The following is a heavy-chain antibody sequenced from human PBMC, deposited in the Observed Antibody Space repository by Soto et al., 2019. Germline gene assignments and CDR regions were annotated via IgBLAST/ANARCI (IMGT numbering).Heavy chain of an antibody. CDR2: IYYSGST. CDR3: ARVTTMVRGVLPRHYFDY. J-gene: IGHJ4*02. CDR1: GGSIRRGGYF. Sequence: TPFPPCTFSGGSIRRGGYFLGWVRPHPGEGPGWIGYIYYSGSTYYNPSLKSRVTISVDTSKNQFSLKLSSVTAADTAVYYCARVTTMVRGVLPRHYFDYWGQGTLVTVSS. V-gene: IGHV4-31*03. D-gene: IGHD3-10*01.